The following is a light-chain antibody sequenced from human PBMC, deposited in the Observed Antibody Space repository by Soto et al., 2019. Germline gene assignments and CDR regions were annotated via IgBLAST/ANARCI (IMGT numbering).Light chain of an antibody. V-gene: IGKV3-20*01. Sequence: EIVLTQSPGTLSLSPGERATLSCRASQSVSSSYLAWYQQKPGQAPSLLIYGASSRATGIPDRFSGSGSGTDFTLTISRLEPEDFALYYCQQYGSSPLTLGGGTKVDIK. J-gene: IGKJ4*01. CDR3: QQYGSSPLT. CDR1: QSVSSSY. CDR2: GAS.